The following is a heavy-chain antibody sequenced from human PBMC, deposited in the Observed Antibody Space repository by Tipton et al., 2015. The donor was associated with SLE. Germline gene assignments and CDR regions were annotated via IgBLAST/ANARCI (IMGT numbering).Heavy chain of an antibody. Sequence: TLSLTCDVYGESSSVYYWAWIRQTPGKGLEWIGEINHSGDTHYNPSLMSRLDISVDTSGRLFFLRLSSMTAADTAVYYCARLGYCTGDTVCFTGIDQWGQGTLVTVSS. D-gene: IGHD2-8*02. J-gene: IGHJ5*02. CDR3: ARLGYCTGDTVCFTGIDQ. CDR2: INHSGDT. V-gene: IGHV4-34*01. CDR1: GESSSVYY.